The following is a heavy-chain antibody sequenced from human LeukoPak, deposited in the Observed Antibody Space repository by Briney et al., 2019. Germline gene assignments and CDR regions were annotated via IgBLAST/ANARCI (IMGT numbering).Heavy chain of an antibody. J-gene: IGHJ4*02. V-gene: IGHV4-39*01. CDR2: MYYTGST. D-gene: IGHD2-15*01. CDR1: GDSVTNNNYY. Sequence: SETLSLTCTVSGDSVTNNNYYWGWIRQPPGKGLEWIGGMYYTGSTYYNRSLKSRVTISVDTSKSQFSLRLTSVTATDTAVYYCASLQLLGRYYFDSWGQGTLVTVSS. CDR3: ASLQLLGRYYFDS.